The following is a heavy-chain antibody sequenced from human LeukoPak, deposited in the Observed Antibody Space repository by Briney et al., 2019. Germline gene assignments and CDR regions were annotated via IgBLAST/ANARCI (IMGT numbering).Heavy chain of an antibody. CDR3: AKGDYGDYDPLRH. CDR1: GFTVSSNY. V-gene: IGHV3-53*01. D-gene: IGHD4-17*01. CDR2: IYSGGIT. J-gene: IGHJ4*02. Sequence: GGSLRLSCAASGFTVSSNYMSWVRQAPGKGLEWVSIIYSGGITYYADSVKGRFTISRDNSKNTLYLQMNSLRAEDTAVYYCAKGDYGDYDPLRHWGQGTLVTVSS.